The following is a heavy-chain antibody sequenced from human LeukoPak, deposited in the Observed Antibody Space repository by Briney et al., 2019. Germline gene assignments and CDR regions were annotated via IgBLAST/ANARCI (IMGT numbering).Heavy chain of an antibody. V-gene: IGHV3-30*18. CDR3: AKDPRMTTVTKGDY. J-gene: IGHJ4*02. Sequence: PGGSLRLSCAASGFTFSSYGMHWVRQAPGKGLEWVAVISYDGSNKYYADSVKGRFTISRDNSKNTLYLQMNSLRAEDTAVYHCAKDPRMTTVTKGDYWGQGTLVTVSS. D-gene: IGHD4-17*01. CDR2: ISYDGSNK. CDR1: GFTFSSYG.